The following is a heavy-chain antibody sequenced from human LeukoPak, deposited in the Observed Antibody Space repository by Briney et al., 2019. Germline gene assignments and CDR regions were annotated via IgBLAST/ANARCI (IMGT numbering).Heavy chain of an antibody. J-gene: IGHJ6*02. V-gene: IGHV1-18*01. D-gene: IGHD3-22*01. CDR3: ARDRRVDYYDSSGYPYYYYGMDV. Sequence: ASVKVFCKASGYTFTSYGISWVRQAPGQGLEWMGWISAYNGNTNYAQKLQGRVTMTTDTSTSTAYMELRSLRSDDTAVYYCARDRRVDYYDSSGYPYYYYGMDVWGQGTTVTVSS. CDR1: GYTFTSYG. CDR2: ISAYNGNT.